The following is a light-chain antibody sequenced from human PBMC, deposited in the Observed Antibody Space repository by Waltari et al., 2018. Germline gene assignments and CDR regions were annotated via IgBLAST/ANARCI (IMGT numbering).Light chain of an antibody. Sequence: ETVMTQSPATLSVSPGEGATLSCRASESVSTKLAWYQRKSGQAHRLLIYGASTRDTGIPARFSGTGSGTEFTLTVSSLQSEDFALYYCQQYSNWPPTFGQGTKVDIK. CDR1: ESVSTK. CDR3: QQYSNWPPT. V-gene: IGKV3-15*01. CDR2: GAS. J-gene: IGKJ1*01.